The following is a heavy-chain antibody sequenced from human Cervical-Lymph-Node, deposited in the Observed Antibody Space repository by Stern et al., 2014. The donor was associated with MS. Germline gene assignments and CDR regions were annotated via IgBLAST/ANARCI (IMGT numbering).Heavy chain of an antibody. D-gene: IGHD3-16*01. CDR2: ITYIGST. Sequence: QLQLQESGPGLVKPSPSLSLTCTVSGASISTSGYHWSWLRQHPGMGLEWIVYITYIGSTYYTPSPKSRVSISADTSKNQLSLNLTSVTAADTALYYCARSDRLWGSFDYWGQGTLVAVSS. CDR1: GASISTSGYH. V-gene: IGHV4-31*03. J-gene: IGHJ4*02. CDR3: ARSDRLWGSFDY.